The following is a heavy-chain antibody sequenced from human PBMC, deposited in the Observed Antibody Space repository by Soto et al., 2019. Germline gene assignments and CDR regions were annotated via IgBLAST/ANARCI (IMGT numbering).Heavy chain of an antibody. D-gene: IGHD1-26*01. CDR3: ARGGIVVGDQYAFDI. CDR1: GGTFSSDA. Sequence: SVKVSCKASGGTFSSDAISWARQAPGQGLEWMGGIIPIFGTANYAQKFQGRVTITADESTSTAYMELSSLRSEDTAVYYCARGGIVVGDQYAFDIWGQGTMVTVSS. CDR2: IIPIFGTA. V-gene: IGHV1-69*13. J-gene: IGHJ3*02.